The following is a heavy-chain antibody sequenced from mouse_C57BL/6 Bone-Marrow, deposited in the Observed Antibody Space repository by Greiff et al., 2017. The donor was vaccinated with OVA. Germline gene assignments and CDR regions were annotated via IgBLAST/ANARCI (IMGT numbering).Heavy chain of an antibody. CDR1: GFTFSSYA. Sequence: EVQLVESGAGLVKPGGSLKLSCAASGFTFSSYAMSWVRQTPEKRLEWVAYISRGGDYSYYADTVKGRVTISRDNARNTLYLQMRSLKSEDTAMYDCTRLIDAMDYWGQGTSVTVSS. J-gene: IGHJ4*01. CDR3: TRLIDAMDY. CDR2: ISRGGDYS. V-gene: IGHV5-9-1*02.